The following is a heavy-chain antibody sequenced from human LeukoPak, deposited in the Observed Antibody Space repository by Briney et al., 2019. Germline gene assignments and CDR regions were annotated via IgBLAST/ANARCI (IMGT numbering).Heavy chain of an antibody. V-gene: IGHV3-48*01. CDR1: GFTFSTYS. CDR2: ISNSGRTI. Sequence: GGSLRLSCAASGFTFSTYSMSWVRQAPGKGLEWVSYISNSGRTIYYADSVKGRFIISRDNAKNSLYLQMNSLKTEDTAVYYCTTSTTGYSSSWYWLYSGSYYEDYWGQGTLVTVSS. J-gene: IGHJ4*02. CDR3: TTSTTGYSSSWYWLYSGSYYEDY. D-gene: IGHD6-13*01.